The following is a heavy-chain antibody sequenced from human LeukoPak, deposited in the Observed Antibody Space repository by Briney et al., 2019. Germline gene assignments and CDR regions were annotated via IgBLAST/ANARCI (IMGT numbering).Heavy chain of an antibody. Sequence: SETLSLTCTVSGGSISSSSYYWGWIRQPPGKGLEGIGSIYYSGSTYYNPSLKSRVTISVDTSKNQFSLKLSSVTAADTAVYYCARGNMLWFGGSSFDYWGQGTLVTVSS. J-gene: IGHJ4*02. V-gene: IGHV4-39*07. CDR1: GGSISSSSYY. D-gene: IGHD3-10*01. CDR2: IYYSGST. CDR3: ARGNMLWFGGSSFDY.